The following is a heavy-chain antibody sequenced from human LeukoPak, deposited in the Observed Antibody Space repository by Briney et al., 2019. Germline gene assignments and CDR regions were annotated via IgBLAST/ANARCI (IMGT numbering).Heavy chain of an antibody. CDR3: ARELNSYGYFDY. CDR1: GFTFSNYW. J-gene: IGHJ4*02. CDR2: INSDGRLT. D-gene: IGHD5-18*01. V-gene: IGHV3-74*01. Sequence: GGSLRLSCAASGFTFSNYWMHWVRQGPGKGLVWVSRINSDGRLTSYADSVKGRFTISRDNAKNTLYLQMNSLRAEDTAVYYCARELNSYGYFDYWGQGTLVTVSS.